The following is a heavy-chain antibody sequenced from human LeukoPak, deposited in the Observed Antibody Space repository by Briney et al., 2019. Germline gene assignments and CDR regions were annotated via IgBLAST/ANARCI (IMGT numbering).Heavy chain of an antibody. CDR2: IKSKSFGGTT. CDR1: TLTFSDAW. Sequence: GGSLRLSCAASTLTFSDAWMSWVRQAPGKGLEWVGLIKSKSFGGTTDYAAAAKGRFTISRDDSKSTLFLQMDSLKTEDTAVYYCATDYSGYDAFDIWGLGTMVIVSS. D-gene: IGHD5-12*01. V-gene: IGHV3-15*01. J-gene: IGHJ3*02. CDR3: ATDYSGYDAFDI.